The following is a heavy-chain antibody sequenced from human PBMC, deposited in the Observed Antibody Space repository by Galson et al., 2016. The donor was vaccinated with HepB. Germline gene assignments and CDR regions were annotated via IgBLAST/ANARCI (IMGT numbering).Heavy chain of an antibody. CDR3: ARRGGDISGFYGWFDL. CDR2: IYPGDSDT. Sequence: QSGAEVKKPGESLKISCRGSGYSFTNYWIGWVRQMPGKGLEWMGIIYPGDSDTRYSPSSQGQVTISADKSISTAYLQWSSLKASDTAMYYCARRGGDISGFYGWFDLWGQGTLVTVSS. J-gene: IGHJ5*02. D-gene: IGHD3-22*01. V-gene: IGHV5-51*01. CDR1: GYSFTNYW.